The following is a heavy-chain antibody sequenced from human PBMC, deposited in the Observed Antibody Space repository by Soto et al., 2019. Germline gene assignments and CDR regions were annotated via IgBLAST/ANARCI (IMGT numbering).Heavy chain of an antibody. V-gene: IGHV4-39*01. Sequence: QLQMQESGPGLVKPSETLSLTCTVSGASITGSIHYWGWLRQPPGQGLEWIGSIYYSGSTYYNSSLTSPVTISVDTSKNQFSLKLSSVTAADTALYYCARHYAMTTGTVNFNYWGQGTLVAVSS. J-gene: IGHJ4*02. CDR3: ARHYAMTTGTVNFNY. CDR2: IYYSGST. D-gene: IGHD4-17*01. CDR1: GASITGSIHY.